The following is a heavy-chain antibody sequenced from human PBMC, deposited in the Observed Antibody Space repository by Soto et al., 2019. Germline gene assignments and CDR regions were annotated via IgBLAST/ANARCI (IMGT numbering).Heavy chain of an antibody. CDR1: GYRFTNHG. V-gene: IGHV1-18*01. CDR2: TSGNDGKT. J-gene: IGHJ4*02. Sequence: ASVKVSCKASGYRFTNHGISWVRQAPGQGLEWMGWTSGNDGKTKCARKFQGRVTMTTDTSTSTAYIEMNSLRHDDTAVYYCARDFYPLAYYFDYWGQGTLVTVSS. CDR3: ARDFYPLAYYFDY.